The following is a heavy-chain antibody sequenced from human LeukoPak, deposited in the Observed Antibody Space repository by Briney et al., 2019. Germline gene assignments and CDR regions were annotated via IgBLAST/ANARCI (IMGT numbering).Heavy chain of an antibody. CDR1: GFTFDDYA. CDR3: AKDTLRFRAYYYMDV. CDR2: ISWDGGST. Sequence: GGSLRLSCAASGFTFDDYAMHWVRQAPGKCLEWVSLISWDGGSTYYADSVKGRFTISRDNSKNSLYLQMNSLRAEDTALYYCAKDTLRFRAYYYMDVWGKGTTVTVSS. D-gene: IGHD3-3*01. J-gene: IGHJ6*03. V-gene: IGHV3-43D*04.